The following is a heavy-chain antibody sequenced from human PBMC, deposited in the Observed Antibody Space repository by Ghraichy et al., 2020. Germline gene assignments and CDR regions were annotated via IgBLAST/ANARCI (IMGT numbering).Heavy chain of an antibody. D-gene: IGHD3-9*01. J-gene: IGHJ6*02. CDR3: AKDGVYDILTGYYDYYYYGMDV. CDR1: GFTFSSYA. Sequence: GGSLRLSCAASGFTFSSYAMSWVRQAPGKGLEWVSAISGSGGSTYYADSVKGRFTISRDNSKNTLYLQMNSLRAEDTAVYYCAKDGVYDILTGYYDYYYYGMDVWGQGTTVTVSS. CDR2: ISGSGGST. V-gene: IGHV3-23*01.